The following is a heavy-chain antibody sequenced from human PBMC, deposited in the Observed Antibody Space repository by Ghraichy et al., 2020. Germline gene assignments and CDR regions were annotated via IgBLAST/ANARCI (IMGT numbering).Heavy chain of an antibody. D-gene: IGHD3-22*01. Sequence: SETLSLTCTVSGGSISSGGYYWSWIRQHPGKGLEWIGYIYYSGSTYYNPSLKSRVTISVDTSKNQFSLKLSSVTAADTAVYYCAGPYDSSGYFPRWGQGTMVTVSS. V-gene: IGHV4-31*03. CDR2: IYYSGST. J-gene: IGHJ3*01. CDR1: GGSISSGGYY. CDR3: AGPYDSSGYFPR.